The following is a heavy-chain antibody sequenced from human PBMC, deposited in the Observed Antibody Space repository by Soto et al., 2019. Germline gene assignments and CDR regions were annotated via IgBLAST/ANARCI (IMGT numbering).Heavy chain of an antibody. D-gene: IGHD5-12*01. J-gene: IGHJ4*02. V-gene: IGHV4-31*03. CDR3: ARELSRDGYNSNYFDY. CDR1: GGSISSGGYY. CDR2: IYYSGST. Sequence: QVQLQESGPGLVKPSQTLSLTCTVSGGSISSGGYYWSWIRQHPGKGLEWIGYIYYSGSTYYNPSLKSRVTISVDTSKNQSSLKLSSVTAADTAVYYCARELSRDGYNSNYFDYWGQGTLVTVSS.